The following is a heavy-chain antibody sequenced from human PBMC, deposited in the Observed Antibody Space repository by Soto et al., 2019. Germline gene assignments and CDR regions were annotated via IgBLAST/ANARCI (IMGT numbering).Heavy chain of an antibody. CDR3: AGDFRGGDVGWVAA. Sequence: QRLEWMGWINAGNGNTKYSQKFQGRVTITRDTSASTAYMELSSLRSEDTAVYFCAGDFRGGDVGWVAAWRLGTPVTVSS. J-gene: IGHJ5*02. CDR2: INAGNGNT. V-gene: IGHV1-3*01. D-gene: IGHD2-21*02.